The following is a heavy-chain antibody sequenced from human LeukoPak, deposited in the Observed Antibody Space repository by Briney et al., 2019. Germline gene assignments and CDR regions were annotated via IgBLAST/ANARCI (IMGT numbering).Heavy chain of an antibody. CDR1: GFTFSSYG. Sequence: GGSLRLSCAASGFTFSSYGMHWVRQAPGKGLEWVAVISYDGSNKYYADSVKGRFTISRDNSKNTLYLQMNSLRAEDTAVYYCAKGPPYTITFGGGPLGDWGQGTLVTVSS. J-gene: IGHJ4*02. CDR2: ISYDGSNK. V-gene: IGHV3-30*18. D-gene: IGHD3-16*01. CDR3: AKGPPYTITFGGGPLGD.